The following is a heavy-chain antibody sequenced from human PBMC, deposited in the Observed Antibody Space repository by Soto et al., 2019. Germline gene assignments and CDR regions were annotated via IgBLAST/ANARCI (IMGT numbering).Heavy chain of an antibody. V-gene: IGHV3-48*01. J-gene: IGHJ4*02. CDR1: GFTFSAYS. D-gene: IGHD3-9*01. CDR2: ISSSSSNT. CDR3: ARWVGGESRYPDY. Sequence: EVQLVESGGGLVQPGGSLRLSCAASGFTFSAYSMNWVRQAPGKGLEWVSDISSSSSNTYYADSVKGRFNSYRDNAKNSLYLQMNSLRAEDTAVYHCARWVGGESRYPDYWGQGTLVTVSS.